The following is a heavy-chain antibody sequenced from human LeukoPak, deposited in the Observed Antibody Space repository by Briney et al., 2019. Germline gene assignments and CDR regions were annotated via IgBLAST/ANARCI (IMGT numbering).Heavy chain of an antibody. CDR3: ARGTANTVFGY. V-gene: IGHV1-2*06. J-gene: IGHJ4*02. Sequence: ASVKVSCKASGYTFTYYFIHWVRQAPGQGLEWMGRINPNSGGTKLAQKFQGRVTMTTDMSIDTAYMDLSRLTSDDTAVYYCARGTANTVFGYWGQGTLVTVSS. D-gene: IGHD3-3*01. CDR1: GYTFTYYF. CDR2: INPNSGGT.